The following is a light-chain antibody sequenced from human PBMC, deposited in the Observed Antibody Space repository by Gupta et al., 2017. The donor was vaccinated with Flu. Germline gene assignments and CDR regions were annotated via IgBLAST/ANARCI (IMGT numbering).Light chain of an antibody. CDR1: QGIVKS. V-gene: IGKV1-16*01. J-gene: IGKJ4*01. CDR3: QQQVSSPMT. Sequence: DIQMTQSPSSLSASVGDRVTITCRASQGIVKSFAWFQQKPGKAPKSLIYAASILHTGVPSRFSGSGSGTEFTLTISSLQPEDFATYYCQQQVSSPMTFGGGTKVEIK. CDR2: AAS.